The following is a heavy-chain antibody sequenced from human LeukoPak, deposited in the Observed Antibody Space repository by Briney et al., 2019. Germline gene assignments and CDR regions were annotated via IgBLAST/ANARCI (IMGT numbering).Heavy chain of an antibody. CDR3: ATSVHGEETNFDY. Sequence: VKVSCKVSGYTLTELSMHWVRQAPGKGLEWMGGFDPEDGETIYAQKFQGRVTMTEDTSTDTAYMELSSLRSEDTAVYYCATSVHGEETNFDYWGQRTLVTVSS. D-gene: IGHD1-1*01. V-gene: IGHV1-24*01. CDR2: FDPEDGET. J-gene: IGHJ4*02. CDR1: GYTLTELS.